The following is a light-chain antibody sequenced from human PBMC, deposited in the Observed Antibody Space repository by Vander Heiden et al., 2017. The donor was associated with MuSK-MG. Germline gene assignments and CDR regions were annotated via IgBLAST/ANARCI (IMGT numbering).Light chain of an antibody. J-gene: IGLJ2*01. V-gene: IGLV6-57*01. CDR2: DDN. CDR1: SGSIASGY. Sequence: NFMLTQPHSVSESPGKTVTISCTRSSGSIASGYVQWYQQRPGSSPTTMIYDDNQRSSGVPDRFSGSIDSSSTSASPTISGLKTEDEAYYYCQYYDSSDAVVFGGGTKLTVL. CDR3: QYYDSSDAVV.